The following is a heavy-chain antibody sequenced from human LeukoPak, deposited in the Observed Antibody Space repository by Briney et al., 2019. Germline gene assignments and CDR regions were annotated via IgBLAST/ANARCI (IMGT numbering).Heavy chain of an antibody. CDR2: ISLEGRNK. Sequence: SGKSLRLSCAASGFTFSSFAMHWVRQAPGKGLGWLAVISLEGRNKYYADSLKGRFTISRDNSKNTLYLQMNSLRGEDTAVYYCAKDPGGYYFDNWGQGTVVTVSS. CDR3: AKDPGGYYFDN. CDR1: GFTFSSFA. J-gene: IGHJ4*02. V-gene: IGHV3-30*18. D-gene: IGHD1-14*01.